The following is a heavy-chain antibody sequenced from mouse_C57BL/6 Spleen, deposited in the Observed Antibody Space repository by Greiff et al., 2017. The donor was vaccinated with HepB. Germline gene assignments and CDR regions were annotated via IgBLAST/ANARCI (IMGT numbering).Heavy chain of an antibody. CDR3: ARRNYDYDDYFDY. CDR2: INPNNGGT. Sequence: VQLQQSGPELVKPGASVKISCKASGYTFTDYYMNWVKQSHGKSLEWIGDINPNNGGTSYNQKFKGKATLTVDKSSSTAYMELRSLTSEDSADYYCARRNYDYDDYFDYWGQGTTLTVSS. D-gene: IGHD2-4*01. CDR1: GYTFTDYY. V-gene: IGHV1-26*01. J-gene: IGHJ2*01.